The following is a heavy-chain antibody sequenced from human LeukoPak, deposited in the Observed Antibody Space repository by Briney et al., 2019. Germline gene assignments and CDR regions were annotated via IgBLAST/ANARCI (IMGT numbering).Heavy chain of an antibody. Sequence: KASETLSLTCAVSGGSISSGGYSWSWIRQPPGKGLEWIGYIYHSGSTYYNPSLKSRVTISVDTSKNQFSLKLSSVTAADTAVYYCARHRWASSGWYISGMDVWGQGTTVTVSS. V-gene: IGHV4-30-2*01. D-gene: IGHD6-19*01. J-gene: IGHJ6*02. CDR3: ARHRWASSGWYISGMDV. CDR2: IYHSGST. CDR1: GGSISSGGYS.